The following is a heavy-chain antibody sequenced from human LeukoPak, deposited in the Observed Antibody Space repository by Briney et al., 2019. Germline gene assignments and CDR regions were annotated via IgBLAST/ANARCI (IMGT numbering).Heavy chain of an antibody. J-gene: IGHJ3*01. D-gene: IGHD1-26*01. Sequence: GESLKISCKGSGYTFSSNWIGWVRQMPGKGLEWMGIIYPGDSDTRYSPSFQGQVTISADKSSSTAYLQWSSLKASDTAMYYCARHRVGIYSRNHAFDVWGQGTMVTVSS. CDR3: ARHRVGIYSRNHAFDV. CDR2: IYPGDSDT. V-gene: IGHV5-51*01. CDR1: GYTFSSNW.